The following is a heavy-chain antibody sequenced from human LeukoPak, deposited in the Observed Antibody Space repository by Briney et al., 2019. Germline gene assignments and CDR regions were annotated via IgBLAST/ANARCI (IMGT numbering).Heavy chain of an antibody. CDR1: GGSFSGYY. J-gene: IGHJ4*02. CDR3: AGLGATTPQDY. Sequence: PSETLSLTCAVYGGSFSGYYWSWIRQPPGQGLEWIGEINHSGSTNYNPSLKSRVTISVDTSKNQFSLKLSSVTAADTAVYYCAGLGATTPQDYWGQGTLVTVSS. V-gene: IGHV4-34*01. D-gene: IGHD1-26*01. CDR2: INHSGST.